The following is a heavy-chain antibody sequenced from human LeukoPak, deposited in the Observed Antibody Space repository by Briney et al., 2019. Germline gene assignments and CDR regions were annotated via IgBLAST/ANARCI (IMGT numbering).Heavy chain of an antibody. V-gene: IGHV3-33*01. Sequence: GGSLRLSCAASGFTFSSYGMHWVRQAPGKGLEWVAVIWYDGSNKYYADSVKGRFTISRDNPKNTLYLQMNSLRAEDTAVYYCARDYDSSGYSKHYYYYYMDVWGKGTTVTVSS. CDR3: ARDYDSSGYSKHYYYYYMDV. CDR2: IWYDGSNK. D-gene: IGHD3-22*01. J-gene: IGHJ6*03. CDR1: GFTFSSYG.